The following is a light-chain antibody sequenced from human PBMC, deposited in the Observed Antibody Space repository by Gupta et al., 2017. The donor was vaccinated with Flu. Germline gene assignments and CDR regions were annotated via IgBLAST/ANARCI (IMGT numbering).Light chain of an antibody. CDR2: AAS. J-gene: IGKJ4*01. V-gene: IGKV1-39*01. Sequence: DIQLTQSPSSLSASVGDRVTLTCRASQRISSYLNWYQQKPGKAPKLLIYAASSWKSGVPSRFSGSGSGTDFTLTISSRQPEDFATYYCQQSYSTRITFGGGTKVEIK. CDR1: QRISSY. CDR3: QQSYSTRIT.